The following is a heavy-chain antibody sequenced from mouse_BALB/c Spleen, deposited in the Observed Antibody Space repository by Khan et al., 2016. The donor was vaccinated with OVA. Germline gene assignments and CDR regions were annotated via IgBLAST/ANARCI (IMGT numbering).Heavy chain of an antibody. CDR2: ISYSGNT. D-gene: IGHD1-1*01. CDR3: ARVYGGDFDY. V-gene: IGHV3-2*02. Sequence: EVELVESGPGLVKPSQSLSLTCTVTGYSITSDYAWNWIRQFPGNKLEWMGFISYSGNTKYNPSLKSRFSNNRDTSKNLFFLHLNSVTIEDTSTYYCARVYGGDFDYWGQGTTLTVSS. CDR1: GYSITSDYA. J-gene: IGHJ2*01.